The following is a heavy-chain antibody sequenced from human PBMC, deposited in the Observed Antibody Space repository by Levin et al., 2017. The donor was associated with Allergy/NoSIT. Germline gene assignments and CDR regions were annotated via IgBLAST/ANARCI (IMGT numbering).Heavy chain of an antibody. Sequence: GASVKVSCKASGYTFTGYYMHWVRQAPGQGLEWMGWINPNSGGTNYAQKFQGRVTMTRDTSISTAYMELSRLRSDDTAVYYCARRRRGARYNWFDPWGQGTLVTVSS. CDR3: ARRRRGARYNWFDP. CDR2: INPNSGGT. CDR1: GYTFTGYY. D-gene: IGHD3-10*01. J-gene: IGHJ5*02. V-gene: IGHV1-2*02.